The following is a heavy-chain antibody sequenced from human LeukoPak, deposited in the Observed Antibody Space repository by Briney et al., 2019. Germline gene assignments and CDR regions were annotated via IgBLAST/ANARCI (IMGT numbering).Heavy chain of an antibody. CDR3: AKEGRMITFGGVIVTPDY. D-gene: IGHD3-16*02. V-gene: IGHV3-23*01. CDR1: GFTFSSYA. CDR2: ISGSGGST. Sequence: QSGGSLRLSCAASGFTFSSYAMSWVRQAPGKGLEWVSAISGSGGSTYYADSVKGRFTISRDNSKNTLYPQMNSLRAEDTAVYYCAKEGRMITFGGVIVTPDYWGQETLVTVSS. J-gene: IGHJ4*02.